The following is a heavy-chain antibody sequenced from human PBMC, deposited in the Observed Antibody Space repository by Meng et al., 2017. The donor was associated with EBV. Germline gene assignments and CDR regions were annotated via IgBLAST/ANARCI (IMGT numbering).Heavy chain of an antibody. D-gene: IGHD3-10*01. V-gene: IGHV4-34*01. CDR2: INHSGST. Sequence: QVPLQRWGAGLLRPSXXLTLTCAVYGGSFSGYYWSWIRQPPGKGLEWIGEINHSGSTNYNPSLKSRVTISVDTSKIQFSLKLSSVTAADTAVYYCARGSYGSGRYFDHWGQGTLVTVSS. J-gene: IGHJ4*02. CDR3: ARGSYGSGRYFDH. CDR1: GGSFSGYY.